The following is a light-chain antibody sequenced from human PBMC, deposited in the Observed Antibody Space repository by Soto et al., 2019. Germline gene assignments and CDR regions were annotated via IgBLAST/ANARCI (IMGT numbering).Light chain of an antibody. Sequence: EFVLTHSPATLSLSPCERATLSFRASENVRTFVDWYQQKPGQAPRLLIYGASNRATGIPARFSGSGSGTDFTLTISNLEPEDFAVYYCQQYYTTPWTFGQGTKVDI. V-gene: IGKV3-11*01. J-gene: IGKJ1*01. CDR1: ENVRTF. CDR3: QQYYTTPWT. CDR2: GAS.